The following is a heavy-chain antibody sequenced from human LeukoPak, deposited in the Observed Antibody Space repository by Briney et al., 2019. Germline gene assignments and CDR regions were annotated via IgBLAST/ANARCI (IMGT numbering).Heavy chain of an antibody. Sequence: GESLKISCKGSGYSFTSYWIGWVRQMPGKGLEWMGIIYPGDSDTRYSPSFQGQVTISADKSISTAYLQWSSLKASDPAMYCCARRVEYSRLEYLFDYWGQGTLVTVSS. V-gene: IGHV5-51*01. J-gene: IGHJ4*02. CDR1: GYSFTSYW. CDR3: ARRVEYSRLEYLFDY. CDR2: IYPGDSDT. D-gene: IGHD2/OR15-2a*01.